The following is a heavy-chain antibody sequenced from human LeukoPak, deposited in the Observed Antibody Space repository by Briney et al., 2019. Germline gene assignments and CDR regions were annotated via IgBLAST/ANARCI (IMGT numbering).Heavy chain of an antibody. D-gene: IGHD5-24*01. V-gene: IGHV1-69*13. CDR3: ARGGGSRRGWLQSYYFDY. CDR2: IIPIFGTA. Sequence: GASVKDSCKASGGTFSSYAISWVRQAPGQGLEWMGGIIPIFGTANYAQKFQGRVTITADESTSTAYMELSSLRSEDTAVYYCARGGGSRRGWLQSYYFDYWGQGTLVTVSS. CDR1: GGTFSSYA. J-gene: IGHJ4*02.